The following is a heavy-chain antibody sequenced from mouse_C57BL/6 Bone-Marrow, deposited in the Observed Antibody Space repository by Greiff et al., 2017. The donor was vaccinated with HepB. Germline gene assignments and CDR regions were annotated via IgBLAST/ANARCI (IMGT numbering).Heavy chain of an antibody. V-gene: IGHV1-85*01. Sequence: VKLMESGPELVKPGASVKLSCKASGYTFTSYDINWVKQRPGQGLEWIGWSYPRDGSTKYNEKFKGKATLTVDTSSSTAYMELHSLTSEDSAVYFCARRGYDYGAWFAYWGQGTLVTVSA. CDR2: SYPRDGST. CDR3: ARRGYDYGAWFAY. CDR1: GYTFTSYD. J-gene: IGHJ3*01. D-gene: IGHD2-4*01.